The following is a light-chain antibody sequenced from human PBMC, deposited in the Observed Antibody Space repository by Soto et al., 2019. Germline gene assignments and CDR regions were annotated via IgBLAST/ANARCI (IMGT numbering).Light chain of an antibody. CDR2: AAS. CDR3: QQSYNSPQT. V-gene: IGKV1-8*01. CDR1: QGISSY. Sequence: AIRMTQSPSSLSASTGDRVTITCRASQGISSYLAWYQQKPGKAPKLLILAASTLQSGVPSRLSGSGSGTDFTLTISCLQSEDFATYYCQQSYNSPQTFDQGTKVEIK. J-gene: IGKJ1*01.